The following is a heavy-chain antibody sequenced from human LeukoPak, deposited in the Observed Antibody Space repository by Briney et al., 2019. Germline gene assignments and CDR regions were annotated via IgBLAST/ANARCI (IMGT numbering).Heavy chain of an antibody. Sequence: GRSLRLSCAASGFTFSSYGMHWVRQAPGKGLEWVAVISYDGSNKYYADSVKGRFTISRDNSKNTLYLQMNSLRAEDTAVYYCAKDLRGDSSGWYDGSFDYWGQGTLVTVSS. CDR2: ISYDGSNK. J-gene: IGHJ4*02. CDR3: AKDLRGDSSGWYDGSFDY. V-gene: IGHV3-30*18. CDR1: GFTFSSYG. D-gene: IGHD6-19*01.